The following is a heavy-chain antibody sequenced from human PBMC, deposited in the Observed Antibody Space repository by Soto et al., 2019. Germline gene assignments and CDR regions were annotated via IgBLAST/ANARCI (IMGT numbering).Heavy chain of an antibody. CDR3: ARRRVTMVRGPPTSYMDV. CDR2: IYYSGST. Sequence: QVQLQESGPGLVKPSETLSLTCTVSGGSISSYYWSWIRQPPGKGLEWIGYIYYSGSTNYNPSLKSRVTISVDTSKNQFSLKLSSVTAADTAVYYCARRRVTMVRGPPTSYMDVWGKGTTVTVSS. V-gene: IGHV4-59*08. D-gene: IGHD3-10*01. CDR1: GGSISSYY. J-gene: IGHJ6*03.